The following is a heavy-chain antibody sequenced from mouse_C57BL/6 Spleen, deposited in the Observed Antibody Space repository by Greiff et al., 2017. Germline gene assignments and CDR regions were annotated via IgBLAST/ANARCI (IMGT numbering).Heavy chain of an antibody. CDR2: IYPGDGDT. V-gene: IGHV1-82*01. CDR3: ARQGTGGPWFAY. D-gene: IGHD3-3*01. Sequence: QVQLKESGPELVKPGASVKISCKASGYAFSSSWMNWVKQRPGKGLEWMGRIYPGDGDTNYNGKFKGKATLTADKSSSTAYMQLSSLTSEDSAVYFCARQGTGGPWFAYWGQGTLVTVSA. J-gene: IGHJ3*01. CDR1: GYAFSSSW.